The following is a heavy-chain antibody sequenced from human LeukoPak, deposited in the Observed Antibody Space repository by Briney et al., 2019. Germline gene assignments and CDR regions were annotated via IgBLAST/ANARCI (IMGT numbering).Heavy chain of an antibody. Sequence: PGGSLRLSCAASGXTFSTYAMTWVRQAPGKGLEWVSAISGSGGGTYYADSVKGRFTISRDNSKNTLYLQMNSLRAEDTAVYYCAKDRDYGGNLFFDYWGQGNLVTVSP. CDR1: GXTFSTYA. J-gene: IGHJ4*02. D-gene: IGHD4-23*01. CDR2: ISGSGGGT. V-gene: IGHV3-23*01. CDR3: AKDRDYGGNLFFDY.